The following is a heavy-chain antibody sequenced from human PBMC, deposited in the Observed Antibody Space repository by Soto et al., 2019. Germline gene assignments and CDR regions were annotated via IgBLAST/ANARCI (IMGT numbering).Heavy chain of an antibody. CDR3: AKTTFYDYVFSYFFDY. D-gene: IGHD3-3*01. CDR1: GFTFSSYW. CDR2: INQDGSDK. V-gene: IGHV3-7*01. Sequence: GGSQRLSCAASGFTFSSYWMSWVRQAPGKGLEWVANINQDGSDKYYVGSVKGRFTVSRDNAKNSLFLQMNTLRAEDTAVYYCAKTTFYDYVFSYFFDYWGQGTLVTVSS. J-gene: IGHJ4*02.